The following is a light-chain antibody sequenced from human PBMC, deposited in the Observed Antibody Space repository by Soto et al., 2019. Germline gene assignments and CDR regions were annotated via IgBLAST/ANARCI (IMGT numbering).Light chain of an antibody. CDR1: QSVSSSS. V-gene: IGKV3-20*01. CDR2: GAS. Sequence: EIVLTQSPGTLSLSPGERATLSCRASQSVSSSSLAWYQQKPGQAPRLLIYGASRRATGTPDRFSGSGSGTDFTLTISRLEPEDFAVYYCQQPGTFGQGTKVEMK. CDR3: QQPGT. J-gene: IGKJ1*01.